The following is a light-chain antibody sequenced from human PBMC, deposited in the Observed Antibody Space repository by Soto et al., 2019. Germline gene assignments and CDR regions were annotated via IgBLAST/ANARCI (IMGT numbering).Light chain of an antibody. CDR1: SSDVGGYNY. J-gene: IGLJ1*01. V-gene: IGLV2-14*01. Sequence: QSALTQPASVSGSPGQSITISCTGPSSDVGGYNYVSWYQQHPGKAPTLMIYDVSNRPSGVSNRFSGSKSGNTASLTISGLQAEDEADYYCSSYTSSSTSCVFGTGTKLTVL. CDR2: DVS. CDR3: SSYTSSSTSCV.